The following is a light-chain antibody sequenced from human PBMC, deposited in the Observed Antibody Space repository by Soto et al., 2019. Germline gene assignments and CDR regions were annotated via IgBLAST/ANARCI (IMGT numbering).Light chain of an antibody. CDR3: QQYGSSPRT. V-gene: IGKV3-20*01. CDR1: QSVSSSY. CDR2: GAS. Sequence: EIVLTKSPGTLSLSPGERATLSCRASQSVSSSYLAWYQQKPGQAPRLLIYGASSRATGIPDRFSGSGSGTEFTLTISSLEPEDFAVYYCQQYGSSPRTFGQGTKVEIK. J-gene: IGKJ1*01.